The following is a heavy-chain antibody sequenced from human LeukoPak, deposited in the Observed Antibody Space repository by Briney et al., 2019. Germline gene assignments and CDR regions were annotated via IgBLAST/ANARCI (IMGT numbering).Heavy chain of an antibody. Sequence: GGSLRLSCAASGFTVSSNYMSWVRQAPGKGLEWVSVIYSGGSTYYADSVKGRFTISRDNSKNTLYLQMNSLRAEDTAVYYCARATWDYYDSSGYYYFDYWGQGTLVTVSS. V-gene: IGHV3-53*01. D-gene: IGHD3-22*01. CDR1: GFTVSSNY. CDR2: IYSGGST. CDR3: ARATWDYYDSSGYYYFDY. J-gene: IGHJ4*02.